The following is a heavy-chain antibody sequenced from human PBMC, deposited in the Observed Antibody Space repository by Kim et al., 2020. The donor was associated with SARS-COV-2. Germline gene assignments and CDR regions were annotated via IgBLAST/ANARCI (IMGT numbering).Heavy chain of an antibody. CDR2: IYYTGST. V-gene: IGHV4-59*08. Sequence: SETLSLTCAVSGGSISSDFWSWIRQPPGKDLEWIGYIYYTGSTNYNPSLKSRLTISLDTSKTQFSLRLISVTASDTAVYYCARQSLRRGGYVLDYCGQGT. D-gene: IGHD5-12*01. CDR1: GGSISSDF. J-gene: IGHJ4*02. CDR3: ARQSLRRGGYVLDY.